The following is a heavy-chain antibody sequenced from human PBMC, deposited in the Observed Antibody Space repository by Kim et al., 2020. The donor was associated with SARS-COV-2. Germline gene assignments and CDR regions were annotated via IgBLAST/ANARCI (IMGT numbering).Heavy chain of an antibody. J-gene: IGHJ2*01. D-gene: IGHD3-10*01. CDR3: ARQSRYGSGSYGGGYFDL. V-gene: IGHV4-59*08. Sequence: KSRVTISVDTSKNQFSLKLSAVTAADTAVYYCARQSRYGSGSYGGGYFDLWGRGTLVTVSS.